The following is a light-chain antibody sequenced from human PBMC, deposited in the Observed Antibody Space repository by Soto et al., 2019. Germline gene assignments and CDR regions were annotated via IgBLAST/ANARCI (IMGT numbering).Light chain of an antibody. J-gene: IGKJ1*01. V-gene: IGKV3-20*01. CDR3: QQYGSWT. CDR1: QTISSNY. CDR2: GTF. Sequence: EIVLTQSPGTLSVSPGERATLSCRASQTISSNYLAWYQQKPGQAPSLLIYGTFSRATGIPDRFSGSGSGTDFTLTISSLDPEDSAIYYCQQYGSWTFGQGTKVEIK.